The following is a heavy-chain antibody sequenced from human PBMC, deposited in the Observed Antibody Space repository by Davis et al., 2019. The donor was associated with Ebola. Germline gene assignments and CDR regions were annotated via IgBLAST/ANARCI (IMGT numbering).Heavy chain of an antibody. CDR3: ARDRDYYDSSAYHPRGWFDS. CDR1: GFTFSSYA. CDR2: ISGSGGST. V-gene: IGHV3-23*01. Sequence: GGSLRLSCAASGFTFSSYAMSWVRQAPGKGLEWVSAISGSGGSTYYADSVKGRFTISRDNAKSSLSLQMNSLRVEDTAVYYCARDRDYYDSSAYHPRGWFDSWGQGTLVIVSS. D-gene: IGHD3-22*01. J-gene: IGHJ5*01.